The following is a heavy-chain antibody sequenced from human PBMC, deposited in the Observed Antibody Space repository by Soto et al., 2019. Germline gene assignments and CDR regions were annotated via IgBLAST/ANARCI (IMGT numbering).Heavy chain of an antibody. J-gene: IGHJ6*02. D-gene: IGHD2-2*01. CDR1: GYTFTSYY. V-gene: IGHV1-46*01. CDR2: INPSGGST. CDR3: AREEVPAAGYYYYGMDV. Sequence: EASVKVSCKASGYTFTSYYIHWVRQAPGQGLEWMGIINPSGGSTSYAQKFQGRVTMTRDTSTSTVYMELSSLRSEDTAVYYCAREEVPAAGYYYYGMDVWGQGTTVTVSS.